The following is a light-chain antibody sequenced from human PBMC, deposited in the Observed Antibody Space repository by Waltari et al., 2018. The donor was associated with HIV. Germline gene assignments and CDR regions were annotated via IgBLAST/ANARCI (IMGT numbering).Light chain of an antibody. V-gene: IGLV3-25*03. Sequence: SYELTQPPSVSVSPGQTARITCTGDALPKQYGYWYQQKPCQAPVLEIDKDSEKSSGIPERFSGTSSGTTVTLTISAVQAEDEADYYCQSTDSSGTYVVFGGGTKLTVL. CDR2: KDS. J-gene: IGLJ2*01. CDR1: ALPKQY. CDR3: QSTDSSGTYVV.